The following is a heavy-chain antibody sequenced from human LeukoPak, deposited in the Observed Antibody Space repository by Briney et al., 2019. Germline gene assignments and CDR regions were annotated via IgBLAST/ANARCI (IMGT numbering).Heavy chain of an antibody. V-gene: IGHV3-48*03. D-gene: IGHD5-18*01. J-gene: IGHJ4*02. Sequence: GGSLRLSCAAPGFTFSNYEMNWVRQAPGKGLEWVSYISGSGSTIYYADSVKGRFTISRDNAKNSLYLQMNSLRAEDTAVYYCGRVDTAMASDYWGQGTLVTVSS. CDR3: GRVDTAMASDY. CDR1: GFTFSNYE. CDR2: ISGSGSTI.